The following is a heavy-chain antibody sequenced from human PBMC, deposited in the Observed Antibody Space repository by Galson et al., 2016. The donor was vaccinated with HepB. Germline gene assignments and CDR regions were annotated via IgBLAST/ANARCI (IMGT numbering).Heavy chain of an antibody. CDR1: GFTFSSYG. V-gene: IGHV3-33*01. CDR2: IWFDGSNK. CDR3: ARGNYGSGSNYYYGMDA. D-gene: IGHD3-10*01. Sequence: SLRLSCAASGFTFSSYGMHWVRQAPGKGLEWVAVIWFDGSNKYYADSVKGRFTISRDNPKNTLYVEMNSLRAEDTAVYYCARGNYGSGSNYYYGMDAWGQGTTVTVSS. J-gene: IGHJ6*02.